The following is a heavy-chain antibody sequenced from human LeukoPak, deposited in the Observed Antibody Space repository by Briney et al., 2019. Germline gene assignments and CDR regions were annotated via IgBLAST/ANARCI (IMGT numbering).Heavy chain of an antibody. CDR3: AREGGPYRPLDY. Sequence: PSETLSLTCTVSGGSIRSYYWSWIRQPPGKGLEWIGYIYYSGSTNYNPSLKSRVSISVDTSKNQFSLKLSSVTAADTAVYYCAREGGPYRPLDYSGQGTLVTVSS. V-gene: IGHV4-59*01. CDR1: GGSIRSYY. J-gene: IGHJ4*02. CDR2: IYYSGST.